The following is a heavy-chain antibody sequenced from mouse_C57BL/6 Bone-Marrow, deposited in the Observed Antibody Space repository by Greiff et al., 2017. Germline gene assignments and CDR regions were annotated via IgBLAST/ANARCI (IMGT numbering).Heavy chain of an antibody. Sequence: QVQLKQPGAELVMPGASLKLSCKASGYTFTSYWMHWVHQSPGQGLEWIGEIDPSDSYINYTQKFKGKSTLTVDKSSSTAYMQLSSLTSEDSAVYYCASRDAMDYWGQGTSVTVSS. CDR3: ASRDAMDY. J-gene: IGHJ4*01. D-gene: IGHD3-3*01. V-gene: IGHV1-69*01. CDR1: GYTFTSYW. CDR2: IDPSDSYI.